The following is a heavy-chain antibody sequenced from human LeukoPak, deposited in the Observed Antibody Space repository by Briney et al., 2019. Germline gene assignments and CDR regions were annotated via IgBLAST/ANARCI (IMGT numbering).Heavy chain of an antibody. V-gene: IGHV4-59*12. CDR2: IYYSGST. D-gene: IGHD3-22*01. Sequence: PSETLSLTCTVSGGSISSYYWSWIRQPPGKGLEWIGYIYYSGSTNYNPSLKSRVTMSVDTSKNQFRLKLSSVTAADTAVYYCARASYDSWFDPCSQGTLVTVSS. CDR3: ARASYDSWFDP. CDR1: GGSISSYY. J-gene: IGHJ5*02.